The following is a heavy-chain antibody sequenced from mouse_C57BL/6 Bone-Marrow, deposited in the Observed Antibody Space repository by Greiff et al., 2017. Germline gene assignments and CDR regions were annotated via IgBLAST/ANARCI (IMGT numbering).Heavy chain of an antibody. CDR3: AYYDGYYEAMDY. J-gene: IGHJ4*01. Sequence: VQLQQSGPELVKPGASVKISCKASGYSFTGYYMNWVKQSPEKSLEWIGEINPSTGGTTYNQKFKAKATLTVDKSSSTAYMQLKSLTSEDYAVYYCAYYDGYYEAMDYWGQGTSVTVSS. V-gene: IGHV1-42*01. D-gene: IGHD2-3*01. CDR1: GYSFTGYY. CDR2: INPSTGGT.